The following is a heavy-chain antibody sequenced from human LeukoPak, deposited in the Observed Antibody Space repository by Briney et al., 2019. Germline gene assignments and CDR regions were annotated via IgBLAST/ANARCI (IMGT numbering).Heavy chain of an antibody. D-gene: IGHD3-22*01. Sequence: GGSLRLSCAASGFTFTDFAMNWVRQAPGKGLEWVSGIGGGGTNTDYADSVKGRFTISRDNSKTTLTLQMSSLRADDTAVYFCAKDARGYHRPIDHWGQGILVTVSS. J-gene: IGHJ4*02. CDR2: IGGGGTNT. CDR3: AKDARGYHRPIDH. V-gene: IGHV3-23*01. CDR1: GFTFTDFA.